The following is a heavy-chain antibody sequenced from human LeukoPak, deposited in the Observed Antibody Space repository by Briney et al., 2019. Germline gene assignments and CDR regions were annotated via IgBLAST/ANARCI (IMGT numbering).Heavy chain of an antibody. J-gene: IGHJ4*02. V-gene: IGHV3-21*01. CDR1: GFTFSSYS. D-gene: IGHD3-22*01. CDR3: ARDTRYYYDSSGPFDY. CDR2: ISSSSSYI. Sequence: GGSLRLSCAASGFTFSSYSMNWVRQAPGKGLEWASSISSSSSYIYHADSVKGRFTISRDNAKNSLYLQMNSLRAEDTAVYYCARDTRYYYDSSGPFDYWGQGTLVTVSS.